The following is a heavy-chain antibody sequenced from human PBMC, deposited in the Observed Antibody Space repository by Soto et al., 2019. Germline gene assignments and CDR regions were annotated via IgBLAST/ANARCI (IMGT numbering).Heavy chain of an antibody. D-gene: IGHD6-19*01. CDR3: AKAESSGWYYSLDY. V-gene: IGHV3-9*01. CDR2: LSWNSGTI. CDR1: GFTFDDYA. J-gene: IGHJ4*02. Sequence: EVQLVESGGGLVQPGKSLRLSCAASGFTFDDYAMHWVRQVPGKGLEWVSGLSWNSGTIDYADSVKGRFTISRDNAKNSLHLQMNSLKPEGTAFYYCAKAESSGWYYSLDYWGQGTLVTASS.